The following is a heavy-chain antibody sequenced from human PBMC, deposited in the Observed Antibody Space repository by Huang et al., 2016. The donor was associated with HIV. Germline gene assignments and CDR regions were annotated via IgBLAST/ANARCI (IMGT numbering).Heavy chain of an antibody. CDR3: ARTVAVAGSPDWFDP. V-gene: IGHV3-7*01. CDR1: GFTFSSYW. Sequence: EVQVVESGGDLVQPGGSLRLSCAASGFTFSSYWMSWVRQPPGKGLEWVANIKQDGSRKYYVDSVKGRFTISRDNANNSLYLQMNILRAEDTAVYYCARTVAVAGSPDWFDPWGQGTLVTVSS. J-gene: IGHJ5*02. D-gene: IGHD6-19*01. CDR2: IKQDGSRK.